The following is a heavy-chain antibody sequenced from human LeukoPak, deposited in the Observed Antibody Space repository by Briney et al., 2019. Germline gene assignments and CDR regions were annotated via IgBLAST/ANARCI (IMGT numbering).Heavy chain of an antibody. D-gene: IGHD5-24*01. Sequence: ASVKVSCKASGYTFTSYGISWVRQAPGQGLEWMGFINPGGGNTNYAQNFQGRVTMTRGTSTSTIYMELSRLRSEDTDIYYCARIRDGYNDAYDIWGQGTLVTVSS. CDR3: ARIRDGYNDAYDI. CDR2: INPGGGNT. V-gene: IGHV1-46*01. CDR1: GYTFTSYG. J-gene: IGHJ4*02.